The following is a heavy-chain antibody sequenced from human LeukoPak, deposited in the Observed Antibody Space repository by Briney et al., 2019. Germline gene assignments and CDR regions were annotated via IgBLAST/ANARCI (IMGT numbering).Heavy chain of an antibody. V-gene: IGHV4-39*07. CDR2: MYSSGST. J-gene: IGHJ4*02. D-gene: IGHD3-10*01. CDR3: ARVPTFPMVRGLPDY. Sequence: PSETLSLTCTFSGGSISSSSYYWGWIRQPPGKGLEWIGSMYSSGSTYYNPSLKSRVTISVDTSKNQFSLKLSSVTAADTAVYYCARVPTFPMVRGLPDYWGQGTLVTVSS. CDR1: GGSISSSSYY.